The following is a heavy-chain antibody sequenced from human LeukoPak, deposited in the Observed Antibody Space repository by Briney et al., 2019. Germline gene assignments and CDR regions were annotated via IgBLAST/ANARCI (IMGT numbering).Heavy chain of an antibody. Sequence: GGTLRLSCAASGFTFSSYGMSWVRQAPGKGLEWVSIISRASESIFYADSVKGRFTISRDNAKNSLYLQMNGLRADDTAAYYCARGATDTTRWFDPWGQGTLVTVSS. CDR3: ARGATDTTRWFDP. J-gene: IGHJ5*02. V-gene: IGHV3-21*01. CDR2: ISRASESI. D-gene: IGHD1-7*01. CDR1: GFTFSSYG.